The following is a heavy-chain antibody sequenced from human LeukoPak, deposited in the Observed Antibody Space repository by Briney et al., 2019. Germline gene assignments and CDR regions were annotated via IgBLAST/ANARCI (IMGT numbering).Heavy chain of an antibody. CDR1: GFTFSSYG. V-gene: IGHV3-30*02. CDR3: ARAGNTRFDY. Sequence: GGSLRLSCAAFGFTFSSYGMHWVRQAPGRGLEWMAFIQYDGSNKFYADSVKGRFTISRDNSKNTLYLQMNSLRAEDTAVYYCARAGNTRFDYWGQGTLVTVSS. D-gene: IGHD2/OR15-2a*01. J-gene: IGHJ4*02. CDR2: IQYDGSNK.